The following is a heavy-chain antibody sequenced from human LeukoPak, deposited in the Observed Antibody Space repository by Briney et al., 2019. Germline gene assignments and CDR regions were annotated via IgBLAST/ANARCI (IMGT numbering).Heavy chain of an antibody. Sequence: PGGFLRLSCAASGFTFSSYGMHWVRQAPGKGLEWVAVISYDGSNKYYADSVKGRFTISRDNSKNTLYLQMNSLRAEDTAVYYCAKVGIEGATLGHYWGQGTLVTVSS. J-gene: IGHJ4*02. CDR2: ISYDGSNK. V-gene: IGHV3-30*18. D-gene: IGHD1-26*01. CDR3: AKVGIEGATLGHY. CDR1: GFTFSSYG.